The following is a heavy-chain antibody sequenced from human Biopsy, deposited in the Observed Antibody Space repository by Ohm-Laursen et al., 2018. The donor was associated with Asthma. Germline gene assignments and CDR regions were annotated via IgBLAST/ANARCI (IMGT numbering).Heavy chain of an antibody. CDR1: GGSISSGAYY. CDR3: ARRGGVRRYFDY. CDR2: IYYIGST. D-gene: IGHD3-16*01. V-gene: IGHV4-30-4*01. J-gene: IGHJ4*02. Sequence: SQTLSLTCTVSGGSISSGAYYWSWVRQPPGKGLEWIGYIYYIGSTYYSPSLKSRVAISLDTSKNQFSLKPSPVTAADTAVYFCARRGGVRRYFDYWGQGTLVTVSS.